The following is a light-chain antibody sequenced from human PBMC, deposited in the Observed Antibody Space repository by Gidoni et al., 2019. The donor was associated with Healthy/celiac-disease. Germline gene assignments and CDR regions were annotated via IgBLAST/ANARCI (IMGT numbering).Light chain of an antibody. CDR1: QSVSSN. J-gene: IGKJ4*01. CDR2: GAS. CDR3: QQYNNWPLT. Sequence: EIVMTHSPATLSVSPGERATLSCRASQSVSSNLAWYQQKPGQAPRLLIYGASTSATGIPARFIGSGSGTEFTLTISSLQSEDFAVYYCQQYNNWPLTFGGGTKVEIK. V-gene: IGKV3-15*01.